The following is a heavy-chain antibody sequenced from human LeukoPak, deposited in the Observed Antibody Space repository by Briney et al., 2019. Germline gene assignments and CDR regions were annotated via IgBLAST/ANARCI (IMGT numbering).Heavy chain of an antibody. J-gene: IGHJ4*02. V-gene: IGHV3-66*04. Sequence: PGRSLRLSCAASGLTVSSNPMSWVRQAPGKGLEWVSVIHSGGSTNYADSVKGRFTISRDNSKNTLYFQMNSLRVEDTAVYHCASQGYWGQGTLVTVSS. CDR2: IHSGGST. CDR1: GLTVSSNP. CDR3: ASQGY.